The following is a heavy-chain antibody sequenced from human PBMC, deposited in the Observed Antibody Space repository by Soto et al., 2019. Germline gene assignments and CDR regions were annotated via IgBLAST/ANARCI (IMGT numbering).Heavy chain of an antibody. Sequence: QPGGSLRLSCAGSGFTFSSYGMHWVRQAPGKGLEWVAVMWYDGSNKYYADPVKGRFTISRGNSKNTLYLQMNSLRAEDTAVYYCARDLRGGSARLDYWGQGTLVTVSS. J-gene: IGHJ4*02. CDR1: GFTFSSYG. CDR3: ARDLRGGSARLDY. V-gene: IGHV3-33*01. CDR2: MWYDGSNK. D-gene: IGHD3-10*01.